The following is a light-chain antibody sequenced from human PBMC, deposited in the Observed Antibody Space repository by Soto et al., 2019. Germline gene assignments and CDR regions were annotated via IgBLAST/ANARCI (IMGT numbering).Light chain of an antibody. CDR3: QQSYSSTRT. CDR1: QSISEY. J-gene: IGKJ1*01. CDR2: AAS. V-gene: IGKV1-39*01. Sequence: DIQMTQSPSSLSASVGDTVTFTCRASQSISEYLNWYQQKPGKAPRLLIYAASNLENGVLSRFSGSGSGTTFTLTIRSLQPEDFATYYCQQSYSSTRTFGQGTKVDIK.